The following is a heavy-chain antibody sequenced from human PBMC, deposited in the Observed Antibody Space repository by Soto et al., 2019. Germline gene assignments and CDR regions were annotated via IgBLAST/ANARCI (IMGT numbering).Heavy chain of an antibody. CDR2: ISYDGSNK. J-gene: IGHJ4*02. CDR1: GFTFSSYA. Sequence: QVQLVESGGGVVQPGRSLRLSCAASGFTFSSYAMHWVRQAPGKGLEWVAVISYDGSNKYYADSVKGRFTISRDNSKNTLYLQMNSMRAEDTAVYYCARVNYFDYWGPGTLVTVSS. CDR3: ARVNYFDY. V-gene: IGHV3-30-3*01.